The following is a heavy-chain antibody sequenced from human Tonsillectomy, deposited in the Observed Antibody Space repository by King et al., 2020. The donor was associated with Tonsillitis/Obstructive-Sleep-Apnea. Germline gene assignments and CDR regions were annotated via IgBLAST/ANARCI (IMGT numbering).Heavy chain of an antibody. Sequence: VQLVESGGGLVKPGGSLRLSCAASGFTFSNAWMNRVRQAPGKGLEWVGRIKSKTDGGTTDYAAPVKGRFTISRDDSKNTLYLQMNSLKTEDTAVYYCTTLEVIGYCTNGVCWAWGQGTLVTVSS. J-gene: IGHJ5*02. CDR1: GFTFSNAW. D-gene: IGHD2-8*01. CDR3: TTLEVIGYCTNGVCWA. V-gene: IGHV3-15*07. CDR2: IKSKTDGGTT.